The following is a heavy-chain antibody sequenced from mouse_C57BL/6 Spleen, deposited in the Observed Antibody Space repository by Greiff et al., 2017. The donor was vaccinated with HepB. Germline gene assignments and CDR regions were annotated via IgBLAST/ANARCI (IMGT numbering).Heavy chain of an antibody. V-gene: IGHV1-81*01. CDR3: ARSGEDYGHAMDY. CDR1: GYTFTSYG. Sequence: LQESGAELARPGASVKLSCKASGYTFTSYGISWVKQRTGQGLEWIGEIYPRSGNTYYNEKFKGKATLTADKSSSTAYMELRSLTSEDSAVYFCARSGEDYGHAMDYWGQGTSVTVSS. J-gene: IGHJ4*01. D-gene: IGHD2-4*01. CDR2: IYPRSGNT.